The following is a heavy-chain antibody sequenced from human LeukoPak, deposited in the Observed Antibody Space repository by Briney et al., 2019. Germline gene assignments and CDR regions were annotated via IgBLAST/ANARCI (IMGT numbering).Heavy chain of an antibody. V-gene: IGHV3-21*01. J-gene: IGHJ4*02. CDR2: IGPTGTDR. CDR3: ATETIGRHYDY. Sequence: GGSLRLSCAASGFTFSSCGFNWVRQAPGKGLEWVSSIGPTGTDRYYADSVRGRFTISRDNAKNSMYLQMDSLRDEDRAVYYCATETIGRHYDYWGQGTLLTVSS. D-gene: IGHD1-14*01. CDR1: GFTFSSCG.